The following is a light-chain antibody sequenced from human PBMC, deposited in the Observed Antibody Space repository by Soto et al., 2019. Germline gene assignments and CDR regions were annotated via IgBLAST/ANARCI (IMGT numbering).Light chain of an antibody. Sequence: DIVMTQSPGTLSLSPGERATLSCRASQSVSSTYLACHQQKPGQAPRLLIYGTSIRATGIPDRFSGSGSGTDFTITISRLEPEDFAVYYCQQYGSSPITFGQGTRLEIK. J-gene: IGKJ5*01. CDR3: QQYGSSPIT. V-gene: IGKV3-20*01. CDR2: GTS. CDR1: QSVSSTY.